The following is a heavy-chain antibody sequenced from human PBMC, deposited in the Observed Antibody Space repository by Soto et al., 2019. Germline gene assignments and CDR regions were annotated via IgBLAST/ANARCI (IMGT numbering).Heavy chain of an antibody. Sequence: SVKVSCKASGGTFSSYTISWVRQAPGQGLEWMGRIIPILGIANYAQKFQGRVTITADKSTSTAYMELSSLRSEDTAVYYCASQAAGSNAFDIWGQGTMVTVSS. V-gene: IGHV1-69*02. D-gene: IGHD6-25*01. CDR2: IIPILGIA. J-gene: IGHJ3*02. CDR3: ASQAAGSNAFDI. CDR1: GGTFSSYT.